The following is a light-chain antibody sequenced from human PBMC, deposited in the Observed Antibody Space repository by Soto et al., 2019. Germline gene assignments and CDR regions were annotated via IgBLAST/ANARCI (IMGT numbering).Light chain of an antibody. CDR2: DAS. CDR1: QSVSSY. Sequence: EIVLTQSPATLSLSPGERATLSCRASQSVSSYLAWYQQKPGQAPRLLIYDASNRATGIPARFSGSGSGTYFTLTISSLEPEDFAVYYCQPRSNWPPTFGQGTKLEIK. J-gene: IGKJ2*01. CDR3: QPRSNWPPT. V-gene: IGKV3-11*01.